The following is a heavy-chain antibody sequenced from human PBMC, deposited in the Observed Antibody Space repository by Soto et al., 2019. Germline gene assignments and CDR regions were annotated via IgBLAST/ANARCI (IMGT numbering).Heavy chain of an antibody. D-gene: IGHD5-18*01. V-gene: IGHV3-30-3*01. CDR1: GFAFSAYS. J-gene: IGHJ6*02. CDR2: IQHNGNDI. Sequence: QVYLVESGGGVVQPGGSLRLSCEASGFAFSAYSMHWVRQAPGKGLEWVAVIQHNGNDIYYGDSERGRFTVSRDNYKNILYLQMNGLTPEDTALYYCVRVGWGYSYGNGLDDWGQGTTVSVSS. CDR3: VRVGWGYSYGNGLDD.